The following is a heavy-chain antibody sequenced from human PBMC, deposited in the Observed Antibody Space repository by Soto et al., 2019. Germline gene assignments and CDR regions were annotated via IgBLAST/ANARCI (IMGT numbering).Heavy chain of an antibody. CDR3: ARVTVTTTSEY. Sequence: GGSLRLSCAASGFGFTFSNYAMSWVRQAPGKGLEWVSGISGSGGSTYYADSVKGRFTISRDNSKNTLYLQMNSLRVEDTAVYFCARVTVTTTSEYWGQGTLVTVSS. CDR1: GFGFTFSNYA. D-gene: IGHD4-17*01. CDR2: ISGSGGST. V-gene: IGHV3-23*01. J-gene: IGHJ4*02.